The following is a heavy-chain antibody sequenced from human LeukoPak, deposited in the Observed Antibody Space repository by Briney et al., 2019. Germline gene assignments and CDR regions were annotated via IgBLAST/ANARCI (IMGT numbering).Heavy chain of an antibody. D-gene: IGHD6-13*01. CDR1: GYTFTSYD. Sequence: ASVKVSCKASGYTFTSYDIDWVRQATGQGLEWMGWMNPNSGNTGYAQKFQGRVTMTRNTSISTAYMELSSLRSEDTAVYYCATTGIVAAGDAFDIWGQGTMVTVSS. J-gene: IGHJ3*02. CDR3: ATTGIVAAGDAFDI. CDR2: MNPNSGNT. V-gene: IGHV1-8*01.